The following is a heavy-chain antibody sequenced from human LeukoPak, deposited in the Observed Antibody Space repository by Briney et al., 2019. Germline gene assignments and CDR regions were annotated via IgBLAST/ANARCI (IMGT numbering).Heavy chain of an antibody. J-gene: IGHJ4*02. V-gene: IGHV3-23*01. CDR1: GITLSNYG. CDR2: ISGSGGGT. Sequence: GGSLRLSCAVSGITLSNYGMSWVRQAPGKGLEWVAGISGSGGGTNYADSVKGRFTISRGNPKNTLYLQMDSLRAEDTAVYFCAKRGVVVRVILVGFHKEANYFDSWGQGALVTVSS. CDR3: AKRGVVVRVILVGFHKEANYFDS. D-gene: IGHD3-10*01.